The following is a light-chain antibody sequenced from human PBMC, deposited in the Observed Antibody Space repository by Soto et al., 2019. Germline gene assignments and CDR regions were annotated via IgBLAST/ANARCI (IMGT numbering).Light chain of an antibody. CDR2: DVS. CDR3: SSFTTSSTLV. Sequence: QSVLTQPGSVSGSPGQPITISCTGTSSDVGSFDSVAWYQHNPGKAPKLMIYDVSHRPSGVSSRFSGSKSGNTASLSISGLQTEDEANYYCSSFTTSSTLVFGTGTKVTVL. V-gene: IGLV2-14*01. CDR1: SSDVGSFDS. J-gene: IGLJ1*01.